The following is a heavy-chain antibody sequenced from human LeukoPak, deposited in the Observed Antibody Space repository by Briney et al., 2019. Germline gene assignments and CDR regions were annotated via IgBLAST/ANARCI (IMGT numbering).Heavy chain of an antibody. J-gene: IGHJ5*02. D-gene: IGHD4-17*01. CDR3: AKDDYGDYGGWFDP. CDR1: GFTFSSYA. V-gene: IGHV3-30-3*01. CDR2: IPYDGSNK. Sequence: GGSLRLSCAASGFTFSSYAMHWVRQAPGKGLEWVAVIPYDGSNKYYADSVKGRFTISRDNSKNTLYLQMNSLRAEDTAVYYCAKDDYGDYGGWFDPWGQGTLVTVSS.